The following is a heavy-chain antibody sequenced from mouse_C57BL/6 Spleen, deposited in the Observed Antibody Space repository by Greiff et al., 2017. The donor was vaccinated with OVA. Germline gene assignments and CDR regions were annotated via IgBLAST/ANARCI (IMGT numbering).Heavy chain of an antibody. Sequence: VQLQQPGAELVKPGASVKMSCKASGYTFTSYWITWVKQRPGQGLEWIGDIYPGSGSTNYNEKFNSKATLTVDTSSSTAYMQLSSLTSEDSAVYYCARFTTVVAPFAYWGQGTLVTVSA. CDR2: IYPGSGST. J-gene: IGHJ3*01. V-gene: IGHV1-55*01. CDR3: ARFTTVVAPFAY. CDR1: GYTFTSYW. D-gene: IGHD1-1*01.